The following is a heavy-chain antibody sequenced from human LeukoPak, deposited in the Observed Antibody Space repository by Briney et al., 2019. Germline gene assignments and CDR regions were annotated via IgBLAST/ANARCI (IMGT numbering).Heavy chain of an antibody. D-gene: IGHD5-24*01. Sequence: GGSLTLSCATSGFTFTTYWMNWVRQAPGKGLEWVANIKQDGSEKYYVDSVKGRFTISRDNAKNSLYLQMNSLRAEDTAVYYCARDRDGGFDYWGQGTLVTVSS. CDR3: ARDRDGGFDY. V-gene: IGHV3-7*01. CDR1: GFTFTTYW. J-gene: IGHJ4*02. CDR2: IKQDGSEK.